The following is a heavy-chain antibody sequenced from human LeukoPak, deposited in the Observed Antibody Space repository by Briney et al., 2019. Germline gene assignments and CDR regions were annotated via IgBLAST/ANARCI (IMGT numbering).Heavy chain of an antibody. J-gene: IGHJ5*02. CDR1: GGSISSYY. CDR3: AKSSWSLFDP. Sequence: SETLSLTCTVSGGSISSYYWSWIRQPAGKGLESIGHISTSGSTNYNPSLKSRVTMSVDTSKNQFSLKLSSVTAADTAVYYCAKSSWSLFDPWGQGTLVTVSS. CDR2: ISTSGST. D-gene: IGHD3-10*01. V-gene: IGHV4-4*07.